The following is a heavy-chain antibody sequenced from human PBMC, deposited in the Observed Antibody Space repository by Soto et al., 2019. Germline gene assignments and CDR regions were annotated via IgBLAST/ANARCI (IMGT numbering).Heavy chain of an antibody. CDR3: ARVERGTVTTVLDAFDI. CDR1: GGFVSSGSYY. V-gene: IGHV4-34*01. D-gene: IGHD1-1*01. CDR2: MSHSGGT. Sequence: QVQLQQWGAGLLKPSETLSLTCAVYGGFVSSGSYYWSWIRQPPGKGLEWIGEMSHSGGTHFNPSLKSRVTISVDTSKKQFSLKMSSVTAADTALYYCARVERGTVTTVLDAFDIWGPGTMVTVSS. J-gene: IGHJ3*02.